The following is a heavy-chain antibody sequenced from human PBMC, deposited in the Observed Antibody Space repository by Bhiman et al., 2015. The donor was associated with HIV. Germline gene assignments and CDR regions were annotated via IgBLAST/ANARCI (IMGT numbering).Heavy chain of an antibody. CDR3: TTLNYYYDSSGPGAFDI. CDR1: GFTFSGSA. J-gene: IGHJ3*02. D-gene: IGHD3-22*01. CDR2: IRSKANSYAT. V-gene: IGHV3-73*01. Sequence: VQLVESGGGVVQPGGSLKLSCAASGFTFSGSAMHWVRQASGKGLEWVGRIRSKANSYATAYAASVKGRFTISRDDSKNTAYLQMNSLKTEDTAVYYCTTLNYYYDSSGPGAFDIWGQGTMVTVSS.